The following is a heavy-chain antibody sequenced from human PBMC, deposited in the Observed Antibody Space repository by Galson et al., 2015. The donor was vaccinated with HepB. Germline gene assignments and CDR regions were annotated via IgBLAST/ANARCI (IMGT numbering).Heavy chain of an antibody. Sequence: LSLTCTVSGGSISSSNYYWGWIRQPPGKGLEWIGSINYRGSTYYNPSLKSRVTILLDRSKNQFSLKLSSVTAADTAVYYCARDGSAFAGGGGMDVWGQGTTVTVSS. CDR3: ARDGSAFAGGGGMDV. J-gene: IGHJ6*02. CDR1: GGSISSSNYY. V-gene: IGHV4-39*07. CDR2: INYRGST. D-gene: IGHD3-16*01.